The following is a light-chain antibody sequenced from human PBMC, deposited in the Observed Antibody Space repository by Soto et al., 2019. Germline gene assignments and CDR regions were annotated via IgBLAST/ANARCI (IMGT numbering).Light chain of an antibody. Sequence: QSVLTQPASVSGSPGQSITISCTGSSSDVGGYNYVSWYQQHPGKAPKLMIYHVNNRPSGTSDRFSGSKSGNTASLAITGLQSEDEADYYCAAWDDSLNGYVFGTGTKVTV. CDR2: HVN. CDR1: SSDVGGYNY. CDR3: AAWDDSLNGYV. V-gene: IGLV2-14*01. J-gene: IGLJ1*01.